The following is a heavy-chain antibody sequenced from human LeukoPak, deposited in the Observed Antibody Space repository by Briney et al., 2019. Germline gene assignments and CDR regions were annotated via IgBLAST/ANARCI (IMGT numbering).Heavy chain of an antibody. CDR1: GGSISSYY. CDR3: ARSVGLFFDY. J-gene: IGHJ4*02. V-gene: IGHV4-59*01. Sequence: SETLSLTCTVSGGSISSYYWSWIRQPPGKGLEWIGYIYYSGSTNYNPSLKSRVTISVDTSKNQFSLKLSSVTAADTAVYYCARSVGLFFDYWGQGTLVTVSS. D-gene: IGHD3-22*01. CDR2: IYYSGST.